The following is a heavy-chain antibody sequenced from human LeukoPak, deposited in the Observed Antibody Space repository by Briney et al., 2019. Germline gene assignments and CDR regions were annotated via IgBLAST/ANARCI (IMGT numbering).Heavy chain of an antibody. CDR1: GYTLTSYD. J-gene: IGHJ5*02. CDR3: ARGQLYYYRRRGFDP. V-gene: IGHV1-8*01. Sequence: GASVKVSCKASGYTLTSYDMNWVRQATGQGLEWMGWMNPNSGNTGYAQKFQGRVTMTRNTSISTAYMELSSLRSEDTAVYYCARGQLYYYRRRGFDPWGQGSLVTVSS. CDR2: MNPNSGNT. D-gene: IGHD2-8*01.